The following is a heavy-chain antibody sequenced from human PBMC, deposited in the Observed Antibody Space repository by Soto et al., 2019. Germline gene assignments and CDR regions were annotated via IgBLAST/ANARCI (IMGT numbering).Heavy chain of an antibody. V-gene: IGHV4-34*01. CDR3: ARLWSSNEGSS. D-gene: IGHD3-10*01. Sequence: LSLTCAVHGGSFRGYYWSWIRQPPGKGLEWIGEINHSGGTNYNPSLKSRVSISVDASKNQFSLQLTSVTAADTAVYYCARLWSSNEGSSWGQGTLVTVSS. CDR1: GGSFRGYY. CDR2: INHSGGT. J-gene: IGHJ4*02.